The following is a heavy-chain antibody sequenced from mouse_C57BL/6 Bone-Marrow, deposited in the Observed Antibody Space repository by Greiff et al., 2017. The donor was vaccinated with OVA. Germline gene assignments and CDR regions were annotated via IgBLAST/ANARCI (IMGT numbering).Heavy chain of an antibody. CDR2: ISDGGSYT. D-gene: IGHD2-3*01. V-gene: IGHV5-4*01. J-gene: IGHJ1*03. Sequence: EVNVVESGGGLVKPGGSLKLSCAASGFTFSSYAMSWVRQTPEKRLEWVATISDGGSYTYYPDNVKGRFTISRDNAKNNLYLQMSHLKSEDTAMYYCAREVRLLPYWYFDVWGTGTTVTVSS. CDR3: AREVRLLPYWYFDV. CDR1: GFTFSSYA.